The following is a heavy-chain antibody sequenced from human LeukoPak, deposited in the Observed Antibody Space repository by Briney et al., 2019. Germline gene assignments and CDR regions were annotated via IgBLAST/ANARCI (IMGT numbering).Heavy chain of an antibody. J-gene: IGHJ2*01. CDR1: GDSISSSTYY. V-gene: IGHV4-39*07. CDR3: ARLEDMGDYRYWYFEV. CDR2: ISHTGTT. D-gene: IGHD1-26*01. Sequence: SETLSLTCIVSGDSISSSTYYWAWIRQPPGKGLEWIGSISHTGTTYYNPSLKSRVTISVDTSKNQFSLKLSSVTAADTAVYYCARLEDMGDYRYWYFEVWGRGTLVTVSS.